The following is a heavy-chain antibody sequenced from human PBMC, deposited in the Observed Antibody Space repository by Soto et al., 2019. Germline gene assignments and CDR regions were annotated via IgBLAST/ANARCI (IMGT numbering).Heavy chain of an antibody. D-gene: IGHD1-1*01. J-gene: IGHJ6*02. CDR2: IMTFFGAA. CDR3: ARGGKERFRGPGMDV. Sequence: QVQLVQSGAEVRKPGSSVRVSCKASGDRFSTYAFNWVRQAPGQGLEWLGGIMTFFGAAMYAQKFQGRVTITADQLTTTVYMELSGLRYEDTAVYYCARGGKERFRGPGMDVWGQGITVTVSS. V-gene: IGHV1-69*01. CDR1: GDRFSTYA.